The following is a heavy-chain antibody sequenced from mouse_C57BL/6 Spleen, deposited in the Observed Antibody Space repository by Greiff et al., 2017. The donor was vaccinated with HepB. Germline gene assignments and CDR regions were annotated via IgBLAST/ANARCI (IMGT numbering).Heavy chain of an antibody. J-gene: IGHJ2*01. CDR1: GFNIKDDY. Sequence: VQLQQSGAELVRPGASVKLSCTASGFNIKDDYMHWVKQRPEQGLEWIGWIDPENGDTEYASKFQGKATITADTSSNTAYLQLSSLTSEDTAVYYCTASKMGYWGQGTTLTVSS. D-gene: IGHD2-10*02. CDR3: TASKMGY. V-gene: IGHV14-4*01. CDR2: IDPENGDT.